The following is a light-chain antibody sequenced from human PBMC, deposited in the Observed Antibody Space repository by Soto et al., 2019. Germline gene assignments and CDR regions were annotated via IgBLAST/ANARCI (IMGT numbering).Light chain of an antibody. J-gene: IGKJ4*01. Sequence: DIHLTQSPSFLSASVGHRVTITCRPSQAVPNNMAWYQQKPGKPPKLLIYEESTLHSGVPSRFSGRKSGTQFTLTIDSLQPEDFATYYCQQVKSYSRTFGGGTKVDIK. V-gene: IGKV1-9*01. CDR2: EES. CDR3: QQVKSYSRT. CDR1: QAVPNN.